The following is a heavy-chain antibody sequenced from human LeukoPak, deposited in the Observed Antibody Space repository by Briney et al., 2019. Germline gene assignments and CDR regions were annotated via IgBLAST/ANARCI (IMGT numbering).Heavy chain of an antibody. CDR1: GFTFSSYA. CDR2: ISYDGSNK. J-gene: IGHJ4*02. D-gene: IGHD5-12*01. V-gene: IGHV3-30-3*01. CDR3: ARDRGFAGLRSYLDY. Sequence: GGSLRLSCAASGFTFSSYAMHWVRQAPGKGLEWVAVISYDGSNKYYADSVKGRITIFRDNSKNTLYLQMNSLRAEDTAVYYCARDRGFAGLRSYLDYWGQGTLVTVSS.